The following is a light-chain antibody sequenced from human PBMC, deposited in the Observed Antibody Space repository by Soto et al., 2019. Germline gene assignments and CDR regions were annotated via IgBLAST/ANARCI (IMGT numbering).Light chain of an antibody. Sequence: DIQMTQSPSTLSAFVGDRVTITCRASQSISRWLAWYQQKPGKAPKLLIHAASSLERGVPSRFRGSGSGTQFALTISSLQPDDFATYYCQQYNSYSRPTSGQGTKVDIK. CDR1: QSISRW. CDR3: QQYNSYSRPT. J-gene: IGKJ1*01. V-gene: IGKV1-5*03. CDR2: AAS.